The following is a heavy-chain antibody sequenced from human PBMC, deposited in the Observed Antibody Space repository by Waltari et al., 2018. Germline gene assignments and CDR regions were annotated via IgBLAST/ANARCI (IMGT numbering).Heavy chain of an antibody. CDR3: ARGIAAGHYYYGMDV. V-gene: IGHV3-53*01. Sequence: EVQLVESGGGLIQPGGSLRLSCAASGFTVSSNYMSWVRQAPGKGMEWVLVIYSGGSTYYADSVKGRFTISRDNAKNTLYLQMNSLRAEDTAVYYCARGIAAGHYYYGMDVWGQGTTVTVSS. CDR1: GFTVSSNY. CDR2: IYSGGST. J-gene: IGHJ6*02. D-gene: IGHD6-13*01.